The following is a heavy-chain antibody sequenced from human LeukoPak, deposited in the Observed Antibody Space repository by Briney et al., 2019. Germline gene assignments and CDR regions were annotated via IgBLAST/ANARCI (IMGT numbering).Heavy chain of an antibody. CDR1: GFTFDDYA. CDR3: ARDNWNDVLDY. D-gene: IGHD1-1*01. V-gene: IGHV3-9*01. J-gene: IGHJ4*02. Sequence: GGSLRLSCAASGFTFDDYAMHWVRQAPGKGLEWVSGICWNSGSIDYADSVKGRFTISRDNAKNSLYLQMNSLRSEDTAVYYCARDNWNDVLDYWGQGTLVTVSS. CDR2: ICWNSGSI.